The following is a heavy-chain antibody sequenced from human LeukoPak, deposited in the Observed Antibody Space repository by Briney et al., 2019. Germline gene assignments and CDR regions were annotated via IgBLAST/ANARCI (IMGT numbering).Heavy chain of an antibody. Sequence: SETLSLTCTVSGGSISSYYWGWIRQPPGKGLEWIGSIYYSGSTYYNPSLKSRVTISVDTSKNQFSLKLSSVTAADTAVYYCARDSHIVVVTAIPHNWFDPWGQGTLVTVSS. V-gene: IGHV4-39*07. J-gene: IGHJ5*02. CDR1: GGSISSYY. CDR3: ARDSHIVVVTAIPHNWFDP. D-gene: IGHD2-21*02. CDR2: IYYSGST.